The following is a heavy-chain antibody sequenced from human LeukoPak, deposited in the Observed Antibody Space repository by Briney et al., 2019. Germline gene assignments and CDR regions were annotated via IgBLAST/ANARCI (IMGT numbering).Heavy chain of an antibody. J-gene: IGHJ4*02. V-gene: IGHV3-7*01. D-gene: IGHD6-13*01. CDR3: ARSLYPSGSFFDY. CDR1: GFTFSSYW. Sequence: GGSLKLSCAASGFTFSSYWMSWVRQAPGKGLEWVANIKQDGSEKYYVDSVKGRFTISRDNAKNSLYLQMNSLRAEDTAVYYCARSLYPSGSFFDYWGQGTLVTVSS. CDR2: IKQDGSEK.